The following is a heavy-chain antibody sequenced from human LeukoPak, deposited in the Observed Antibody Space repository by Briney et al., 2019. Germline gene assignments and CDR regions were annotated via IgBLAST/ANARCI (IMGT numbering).Heavy chain of an antibody. CDR2: IYYSGST. J-gene: IGHJ4*02. V-gene: IGHV4-39*07. Sequence: SETLSLTCTVSGGSISSSSYYWGWIRQPPGKGLEWIGSIYYSGSTNYNPSLKSRVTISVDTSKNQFSLKLSSVTAADTAVYYCARHRESYSSSGFDYWGQGTLVTVSS. CDR3: ARHRESYSSSGFDY. D-gene: IGHD6-13*01. CDR1: GGSISSSSYY.